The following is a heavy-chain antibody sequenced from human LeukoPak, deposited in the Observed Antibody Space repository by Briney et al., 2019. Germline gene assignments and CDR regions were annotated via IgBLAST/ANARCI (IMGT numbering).Heavy chain of an antibody. J-gene: IGHJ6*02. CDR1: GYSFTSYW. CDR2: IYPGDSDT. CDR3: ARHRSIAALPPYYYYYYCMDL. D-gene: IGHD6-6*01. Sequence: GESLKISCKGSGYSFTSYWFGWVRQMPGKGLEWMGIIYPGDSDTSYSSSFQGQVTIAADKSINTAYLQWSSLKASDTAMYYCARHRSIAALPPYYYYYYCMDLWGQGTTVTVSS. V-gene: IGHV5-51*01.